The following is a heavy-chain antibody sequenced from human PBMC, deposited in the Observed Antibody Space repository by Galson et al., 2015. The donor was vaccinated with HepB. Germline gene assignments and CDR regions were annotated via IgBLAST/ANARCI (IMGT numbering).Heavy chain of an antibody. CDR2: ISYDGSNK. J-gene: IGHJ4*02. D-gene: IGHD3-10*01. CDR1: GFTFSSYA. V-gene: IGHV3-30*04. Sequence: SLRLSCAASGFTFSSYAMHWVRQAPGKGLEWVAVISYDGSNKYYADSVKGRFTISRDNSKNTLYLQMNSLRAEDTAVYYCARTANYYGSGSYHDYWGQGTLVTVSS. CDR3: ARTANYYGSGSYHDY.